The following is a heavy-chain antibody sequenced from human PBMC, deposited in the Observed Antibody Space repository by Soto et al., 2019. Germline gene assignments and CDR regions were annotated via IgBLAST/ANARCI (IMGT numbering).Heavy chain of an antibody. V-gene: IGHV4-31*03. J-gene: IGHJ5*02. D-gene: IGHD2-15*01. CDR1: GGSISSGGYY. CDR2: IYYSGST. CDR3: ARRGVVQSWFDP. Sequence: SETLSLTCTVSGGSISSGGYYWSWIRQHPGKGLEWIGYIYYSGSTYYNPSLKSRVTISVDTSKNQFSLKLSSVTAADTAVYYCARRGVVQSWFDPWGQGTLVTVS.